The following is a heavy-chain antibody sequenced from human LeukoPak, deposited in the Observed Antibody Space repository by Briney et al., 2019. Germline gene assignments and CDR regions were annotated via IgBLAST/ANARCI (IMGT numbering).Heavy chain of an antibody. CDR3: TRDPGERWLGLFDL. Sequence: ASVKVSCKASGYTFTDFYIHWVRQAPGQGLEWMGWINPHSGDTKYARKFEHKITVTRDTSISTAYMELNKLKSDDTAMYYCTRDPGERWLGLFDLWGQGTLITVSS. CDR2: INPHSGDT. CDR1: GYTFTDFY. V-gene: IGHV1-2*02. J-gene: IGHJ4*02. D-gene: IGHD5-24*01.